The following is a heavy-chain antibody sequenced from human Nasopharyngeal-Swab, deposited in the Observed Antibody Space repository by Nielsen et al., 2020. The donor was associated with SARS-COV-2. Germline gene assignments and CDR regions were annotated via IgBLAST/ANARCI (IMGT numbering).Heavy chain of an antibody. Sequence: SETLSLTCAVSGDSISTINWWTWVRQPPGKGLEWIGEIYFSGGTIYNPSLKSRFTLSVDKSKNQFSLKVTSVTAADTAMYYCARRCTSATCYPNAFDVRGQGTMVTVSS. J-gene: IGHJ3*01. CDR3: ARRCTSATCYPNAFDV. CDR1: GDSISTINW. D-gene: IGHD2-2*01. CDR2: IYFSGGT. V-gene: IGHV4-4*02.